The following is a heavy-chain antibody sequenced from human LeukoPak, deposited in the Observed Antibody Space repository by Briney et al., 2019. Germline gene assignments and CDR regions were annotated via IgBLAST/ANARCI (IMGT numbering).Heavy chain of an antibody. V-gene: IGHV3-13*05. J-gene: IGHJ6*04. CDR1: GFTFSSYD. Sequence: GGSLRLSCAASGFTFSSYDMHWVRQATGKGLEWVSAIGTAGDPYYPGSVKGRFTISREKAKNSLYLQMNSLRAGDTAVYYCARGDGSGSYYYGMDVWGKGTTVTVSS. CDR2: IGTAGDP. CDR3: ARGDGSGSYYYGMDV. D-gene: IGHD3-10*01.